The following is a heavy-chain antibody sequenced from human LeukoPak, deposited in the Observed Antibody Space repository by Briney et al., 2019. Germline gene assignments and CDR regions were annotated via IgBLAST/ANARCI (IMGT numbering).Heavy chain of an antibody. D-gene: IGHD3-16*02. CDR1: GGTLSRYG. Sequence: SVKVSCRASGGTLSRYGINWVRQAPGQGLEWMGRIIPTFGSTNYAQNFQGRVTITTDESTTTAYMEVTSLTSEDTAVYYCAGETLAPSGVKYFHHWGQGTLVTVSS. V-gene: IGHV1-69*05. CDR2: IIPTFGST. J-gene: IGHJ1*01. CDR3: AGETLAPSGVKYFHH.